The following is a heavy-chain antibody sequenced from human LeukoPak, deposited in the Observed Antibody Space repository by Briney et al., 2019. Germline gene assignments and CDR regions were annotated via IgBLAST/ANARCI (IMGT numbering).Heavy chain of an antibody. CDR1: GGSFSGYY. V-gene: IGHV4-34*01. D-gene: IGHD2-8*01. Sequence: SGTLSLTCAVYGGSFSGYYWSWIRQPPGKGLEWIGEINHSGSTNYNPSLKSRVTISVDTSKNQFSLKLSSVTAADTAVYYCARGPFYCTNGVCYGASPLYFDYWGQGTLVTVSS. J-gene: IGHJ4*02. CDR2: INHSGST. CDR3: ARGPFYCTNGVCYGASPLYFDY.